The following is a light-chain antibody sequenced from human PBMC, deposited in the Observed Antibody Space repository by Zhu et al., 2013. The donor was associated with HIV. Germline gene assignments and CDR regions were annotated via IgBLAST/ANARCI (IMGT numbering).Light chain of an antibody. CDR2: GPS. V-gene: IGKV3-20*01. CDR3: QQYGNSPRT. J-gene: IGKJ1*01. CDR1: QSLSSSY. Sequence: EIVLTQSPGTLSLSPGERATLSCRASQSLSSSYLAWYQQRPGQAPRLLIYGPSTRAPGIPDRFSGSGSGTDFTLTISGLEPEDFAVYHCQQYGNSPRTFGQGTKVEIK.